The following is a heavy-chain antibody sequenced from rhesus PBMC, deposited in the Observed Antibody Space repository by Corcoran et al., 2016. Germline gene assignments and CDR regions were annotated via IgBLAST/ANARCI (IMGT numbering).Heavy chain of an antibody. J-gene: IGHJ4*01. Sequence: EVQLAESGGGLVQPGGSLRLSCAASGFTFSSYWLSWVRQTPGKGRGGVSRISSDGSITSYADSVKGRFTNSRENAKNSLYLQMNSLRAEDTAVYYCAKSGYCSGIYCYYFDYWGQGVLVTVSS. CDR1: GFTFSSYW. CDR3: AKSGYCSGIYCYYFDY. CDR2: ISSDGSIT. V-gene: IGHV3-119*01. D-gene: IGHD2-27*01.